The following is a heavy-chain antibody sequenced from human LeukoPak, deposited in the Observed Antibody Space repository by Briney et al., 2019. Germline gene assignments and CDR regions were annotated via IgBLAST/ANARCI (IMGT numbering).Heavy chain of an antibody. Sequence: PSETLSLTCTVSGGSISNYYWTWIRQPPGKGLEWIGYIYRSGSTNCNPSLKSRVTISVDTSKNQFSLRLTSVTAADTAVYYCARETGYTSGWYDHWGQGTLVTVSS. CDR3: ARETGYTSGWYDH. V-gene: IGHV4-59*01. D-gene: IGHD6-19*01. J-gene: IGHJ5*02. CDR1: GGSISNYY. CDR2: IYRSGST.